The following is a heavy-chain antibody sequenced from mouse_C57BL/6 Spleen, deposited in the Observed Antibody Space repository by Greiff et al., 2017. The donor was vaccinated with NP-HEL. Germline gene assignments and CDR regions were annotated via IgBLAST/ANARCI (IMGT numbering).Heavy chain of an antibody. J-gene: IGHJ2*01. CDR1: GYTFTDYY. CDR2: INPNNGGT. D-gene: IGHD2-4*01. Sequence: EVKLQQSGPELVKPGASVKISCKASGYTFTDYYMNWVKQSHGKSLEWIGDINPNNGGTSYNQKFKGKATLTVDKSSSTAYMELRSLTSEDSAVYYCARRGAMITTLFDYWGQGTTLTVSS. V-gene: IGHV1-26*01. CDR3: ARRGAMITTLFDY.